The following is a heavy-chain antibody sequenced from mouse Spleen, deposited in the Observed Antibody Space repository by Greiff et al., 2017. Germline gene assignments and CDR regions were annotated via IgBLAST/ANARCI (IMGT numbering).Heavy chain of an antibody. D-gene: IGHD1-1*01. J-gene: IGHJ1*03. CDR2: IYPGDGDT. CDR1: GYAFSSYW. Sequence: QVQLQQSGAELVKPGASVKISCKASGYAFSSYWMNWVKQRPGKGLEWIGQIYPGDGDTNYNGKFKGKATLTADKSSSTAYMQLSSLTSEDSAVYFCANHGSSYWYFDVWGTGTTVTVSS. CDR3: ANHGSSYWYFDV. V-gene: IGHV1-80*01.